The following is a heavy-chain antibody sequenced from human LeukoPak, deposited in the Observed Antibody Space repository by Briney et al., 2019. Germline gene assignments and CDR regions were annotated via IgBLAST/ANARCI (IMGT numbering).Heavy chain of an antibody. CDR1: GFTVSSSF. V-gene: IGHV3-66*01. Sequence: GGSLRLSCAASGFTVSSSFMNWVRQAPGKGLEWVSTIYNNDNTNYAESVKGRFTISRDSSTNTLYLQMNSLRAEDTAVYFRARASQWLAFDYWGQGTLVTVSS. CDR3: ARASQWLAFDY. CDR2: IYNNDNT. J-gene: IGHJ4*02. D-gene: IGHD6-19*01.